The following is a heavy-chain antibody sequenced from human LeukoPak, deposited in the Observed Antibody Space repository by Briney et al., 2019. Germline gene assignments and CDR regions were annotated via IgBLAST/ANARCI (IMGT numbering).Heavy chain of an antibody. Sequence: RAGGSLRLSCAASGFTFSSYGMHWVRQAPGKGLEWVAVIWYDGSNKCYADSVKGRFTISRDNSKNTLYLQMNSLRAEDTAVYYCAGDYGEYYYGMDVWGQGTTVTVSS. CDR2: IWYDGSNK. J-gene: IGHJ6*02. CDR3: AGDYGEYYYGMDV. CDR1: GFTFSSYG. D-gene: IGHD4-17*01. V-gene: IGHV3-33*01.